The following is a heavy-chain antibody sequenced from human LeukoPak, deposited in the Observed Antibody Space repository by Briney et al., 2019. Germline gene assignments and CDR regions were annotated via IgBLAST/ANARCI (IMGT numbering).Heavy chain of an antibody. V-gene: IGHV3-30*04. Sequence: GGSLRLSYAASGFTFSSYAMHWVRQAPGKGLEWVAVISYDGSNKYYADSVKGRFTISRDNSKNTLYLQMNSLRAEDTAVYYCARDRSIIAVAGLIDYWGQGTLVTVSS. CDR3: ARDRSIIAVAGLIDY. J-gene: IGHJ4*02. CDR2: ISYDGSNK. CDR1: GFTFSSYA. D-gene: IGHD6-19*01.